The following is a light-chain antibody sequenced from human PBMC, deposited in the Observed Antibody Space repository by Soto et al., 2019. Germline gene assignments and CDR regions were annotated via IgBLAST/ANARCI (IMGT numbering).Light chain of an antibody. V-gene: IGLV2-11*01. Sequence: QSALTQPRSVSGSPGQSVAISCTGTSSDVGGYNYVSWYQQHPGKAPKVVIYDVSKRPSGVPDRFSGSKSGSTASLTISGLQAEDEADYYCCSHAGSYTDVFGTGTKLTVL. J-gene: IGLJ1*01. CDR3: CSHAGSYTDV. CDR2: DVS. CDR1: SSDVGGYNY.